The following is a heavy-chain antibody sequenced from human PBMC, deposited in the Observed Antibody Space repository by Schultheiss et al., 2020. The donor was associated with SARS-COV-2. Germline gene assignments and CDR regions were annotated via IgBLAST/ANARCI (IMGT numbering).Heavy chain of an antibody. CDR1: GGSFSGYY. Sequence: SETLSLTCAVYGGSFSGYYWTWIRQPPGKGLEWIGSIIYSGSTYYNPSLKSRVTISVDTSKNQFSLKLSSVTAADTAVYYCARGDGRSYGMDVWGQGTTVTVSS. D-gene: IGHD2-15*01. CDR2: IIYSGST. CDR3: ARGDGRSYGMDV. J-gene: IGHJ6*02. V-gene: IGHV4-34*01.